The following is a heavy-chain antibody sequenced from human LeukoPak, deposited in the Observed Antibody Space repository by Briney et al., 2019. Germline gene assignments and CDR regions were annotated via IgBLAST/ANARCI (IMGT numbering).Heavy chain of an antibody. Sequence: GGSLRLSCAASGFTFSSYDMHWVRQATGKGLEWVSAIGTAGDTYYPGSVKGRFTISRENAKNSLYLQMNSLRAGDTAVYYCASTSEWLRTTIRDTFDIWGQGTMVTVSS. CDR1: GFTFSSYD. D-gene: IGHD5-12*01. CDR3: ASTSEWLRTTIRDTFDI. J-gene: IGHJ3*02. CDR2: IGTAGDT. V-gene: IGHV3-13*01.